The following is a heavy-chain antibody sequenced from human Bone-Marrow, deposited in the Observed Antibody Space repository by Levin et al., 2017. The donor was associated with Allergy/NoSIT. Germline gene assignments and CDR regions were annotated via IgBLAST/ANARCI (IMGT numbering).Heavy chain of an antibody. CDR3: ARELRYFDWSTSPFYYYYYGMDV. CDR2: ISSSGSTI. V-gene: IGHV3-48*03. J-gene: IGHJ6*02. D-gene: IGHD3-9*01. CDR1: GFTFSSYE. Sequence: GGSLRLSCAASGFTFSSYEMNWVRQAPGKGLEWVSYISSSGSTIYYADSVKGRFTISRDNAKNSLYLQMNSLRAEDTAVYYCARELRYFDWSTSPFYYYYYGMDVWGQGTTVTVSS.